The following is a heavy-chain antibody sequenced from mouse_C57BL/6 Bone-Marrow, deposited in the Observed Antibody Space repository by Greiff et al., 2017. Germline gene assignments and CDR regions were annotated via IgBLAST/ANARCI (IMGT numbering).Heavy chain of an antibody. CDR3: ARATTDY. CDR2: IDPSDSYT. D-gene: IGHD2-12*01. CDR1: GYTFTSSW. Sequence: QVQLQQSGAELVMPGASVKLSCKASGYTFTSSWMHWVKQRPGQGLEWIGEIDPSDSYTNYNQKFKGKSTLTVDKSSSTAYMQLSSLTSEDSAVYYCARATTDYWGQGTTLTVSS. J-gene: IGHJ2*01. V-gene: IGHV1-69*01.